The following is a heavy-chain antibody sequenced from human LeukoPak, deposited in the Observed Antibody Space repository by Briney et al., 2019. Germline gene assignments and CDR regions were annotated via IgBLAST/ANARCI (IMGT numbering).Heavy chain of an antibody. CDR2: IYYSGST. CDR1: DGSISGYY. V-gene: IGHV4-59*01. Sequence: SETLSLTCTVSDGSISGYYWSWIRQPPGKGLEWIGYIYYSGSTNYNPSLKSRVTISVDTSKNQFSLKLSSVTAADTAVYYCARGGRGNSDNWFDPWGQGTLVTVSS. D-gene: IGHD1/OR15-1a*01. CDR3: ARGGRGNSDNWFDP. J-gene: IGHJ5*02.